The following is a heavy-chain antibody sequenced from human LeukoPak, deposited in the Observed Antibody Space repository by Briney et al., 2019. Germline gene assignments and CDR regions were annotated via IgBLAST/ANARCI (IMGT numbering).Heavy chain of an antibody. V-gene: IGHV3-49*04. Sequence: GGSLRLSCTASGFTFGDYAMSWVRQAPGKGLEWVSFIRSKAYGGTTEYAASVKGRFTISRDESKSIAYLQMNSLKTEDTAVYYCTTDEGEDTSYWGQGTLVTVSS. CDR1: GFTFGDYA. CDR3: TTDEGEDTSY. J-gene: IGHJ4*02. CDR2: IRSKAYGGTT. D-gene: IGHD1-26*01.